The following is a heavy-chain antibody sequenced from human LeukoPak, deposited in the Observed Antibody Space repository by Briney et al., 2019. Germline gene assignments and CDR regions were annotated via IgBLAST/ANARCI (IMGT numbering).Heavy chain of an antibody. J-gene: IGHJ6*04. V-gene: IGHV4-34*01. CDR2: INHSGST. Sequence: PSETLSLTCAVYGGSFSGYYWSWIRQPPGKWLEWIGEINHSGSTTYNPSLKSRVTISVDTSKNQCSLKLSSVTAADTAVYYCARHRRFGELSSYYYGMDVWGKGTTVTVSS. D-gene: IGHD3-10*01. CDR1: GGSFSGYY. CDR3: ARHRRFGELSSYYYGMDV.